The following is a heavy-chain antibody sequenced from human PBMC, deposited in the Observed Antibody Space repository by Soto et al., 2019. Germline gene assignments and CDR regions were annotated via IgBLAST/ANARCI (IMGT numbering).Heavy chain of an antibody. CDR1: GFTFSNFG. D-gene: IGHD4-17*01. Sequence: QVQLVESGGGVVQPGRSLRLSCAASGFTFSNFGMHWVRRAPGKGLEWVAFISYYGGDEFYADSVKGRVTISRDNCKNTLYHQMNSLRTADTAVYFCANVYGDYNDGYYPMAVWGKGTTVTVSS. CDR3: ANVYGDYNDGYYPMAV. V-gene: IGHV3-30*18. J-gene: IGHJ6*03. CDR2: ISYYGGDE.